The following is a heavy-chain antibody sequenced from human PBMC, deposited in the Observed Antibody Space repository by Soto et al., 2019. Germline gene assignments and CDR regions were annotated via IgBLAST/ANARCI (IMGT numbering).Heavy chain of an antibody. CDR3: ARSQGSSTSLEIYYYYYYGMDD. CDR2: IIPISGTA. J-gene: IGHJ6*02. CDR1: GGTFSSYA. V-gene: IGHV1-69*01. Sequence: QVQLVQSGAEVKKPGSSVKVSCKASGGTFSSYAISWVRQAPGQGLEWMGGIIPISGTANYAQKFQGRVTITADESTSTAYKELSSLRSEDTAVYYCARSQGSSTSLEIYYYYYYGMDDWGQGTTVTVSS. D-gene: IGHD2-2*01.